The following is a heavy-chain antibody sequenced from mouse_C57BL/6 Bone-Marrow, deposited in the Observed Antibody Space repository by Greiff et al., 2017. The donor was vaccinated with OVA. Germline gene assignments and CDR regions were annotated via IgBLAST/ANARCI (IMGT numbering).Heavy chain of an antibody. D-gene: IGHD2-3*01. J-gene: IGHJ3*01. CDR2: IDPSDSYT. CDR1: GYTFTSYW. V-gene: IGHV1-59*01. CDR3: ARIYDGYYGWFAY. Sequence: VQLQQPGAELVRPGTSVKLSCKASGYTFTSYWMHWVKQRPGQGLEWIGVIDPSDSYTNYNQKFKGKATLTVDTSSSTAYMQLSSLTSEDSAVYYCARIYDGYYGWFAYWGQGTLVTVSA.